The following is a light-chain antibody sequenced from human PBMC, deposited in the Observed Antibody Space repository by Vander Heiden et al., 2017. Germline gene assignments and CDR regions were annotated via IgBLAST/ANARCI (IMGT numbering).Light chain of an antibody. J-gene: IGKJ4*01. V-gene: IGKV1-39*01. CDR2: AAS. Sequence: DIQMTQSPSSLSASVGDRVTITCRASQSISSYLNWYQQKPGKAPKLLIYAASSLQSGVPSRFSGSGSGTDFTLTISSLQPEDFATYYCQQSDSTRRTFGGGTKVEIK. CDR3: QQSDSTRRT. CDR1: QSISSY.